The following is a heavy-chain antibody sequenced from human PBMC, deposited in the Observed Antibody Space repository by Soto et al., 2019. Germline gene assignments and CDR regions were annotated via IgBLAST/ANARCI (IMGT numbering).Heavy chain of an antibody. CDR3: ARALPMANYYYYGMDV. J-gene: IGHJ6*02. Sequence: GESLKISCAASGFTFSSYGMHWVRQAPGKGLEWVAVIWYDGSNKYYADSVKGRFTISRDNSKNTLYLQMNSLRAEETAVYYCARALPMANYYYYGMDVWGQGTTVTVSS. D-gene: IGHD3-10*01. V-gene: IGHV3-33*01. CDR2: IWYDGSNK. CDR1: GFTFSSYG.